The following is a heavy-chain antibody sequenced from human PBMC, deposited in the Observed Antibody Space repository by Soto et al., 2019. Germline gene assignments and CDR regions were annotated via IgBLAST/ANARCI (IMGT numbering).Heavy chain of an antibody. D-gene: IGHD3-9*01. Sequence: SETLSLTCDVHGDSLSGYAWSWIRQPPGKGLEWIGEITFRGVTNYHPSLKSRLSMSVDTSKNRIPLNVSSVTAADTAFYFCARKLEASIRHVEWFSYKWFDPWGPGTLVTVSS. CDR2: ITFRGVT. V-gene: IGHV4-34*01. J-gene: IGHJ5*02. CDR3: ARKLEASIRHVEWFSYKWFDP. CDR1: GDSLSGYA.